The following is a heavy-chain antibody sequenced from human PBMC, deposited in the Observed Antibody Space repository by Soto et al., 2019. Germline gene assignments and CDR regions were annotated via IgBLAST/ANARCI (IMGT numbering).Heavy chain of an antibody. D-gene: IGHD6-19*01. CDR2: ISYDGSNK. CDR3: AKEGVAVAGYYDYYMDV. V-gene: IGHV3-30*18. J-gene: IGHJ6*03. Sequence: QVQLVESGGGVVQPGRSLRLSCAASGFTFSSYGMHWVRQAPGKGLEWVAVISYDGSNKYYADSVKGRFTISRDNSKNTLYLQMNILRSEDTAVYYWAKEGVAVAGYYDYYMDVWVKGNTVTVSS. CDR1: GFTFSSYG.